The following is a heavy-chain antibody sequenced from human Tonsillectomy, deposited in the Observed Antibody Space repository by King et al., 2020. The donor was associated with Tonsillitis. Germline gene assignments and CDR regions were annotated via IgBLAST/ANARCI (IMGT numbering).Heavy chain of an antibody. CDR3: ARDLSFGDYGRYFDL. CDR2: IYYSGST. Sequence: QLQESGPGLVKPSQTLSLTCIVSGGSISSGGYSWNWIRQPPAKRLEWIGYIYYSGSTYYNPSLRSRVTILADTSKNQFSLKLSSVTAADTAVYYCARDLSFGDYGRYFDLWGRGTLVTVSS. CDR1: GGSISSGGYS. V-gene: IGHV4-30-4*07. J-gene: IGHJ2*01. D-gene: IGHD4-17*01.